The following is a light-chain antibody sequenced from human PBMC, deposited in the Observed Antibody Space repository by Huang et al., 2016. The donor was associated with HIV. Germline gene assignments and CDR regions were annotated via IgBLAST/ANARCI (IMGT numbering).Light chain of an antibody. Sequence: DIQMTQSPSSLSASVGDRVTITCRASQGISNSLAWYQQKPGRAPKLLLYPAYRLGSGVPSRFSGRGSGTDYTLTISRLQPEDFATYYCQQYLTSPPLTFGGGTKVEIK. CDR3: QQYLTSPPLT. J-gene: IGKJ4*01. V-gene: IGKV1-NL1*01. CDR2: PAY. CDR1: QGISNS.